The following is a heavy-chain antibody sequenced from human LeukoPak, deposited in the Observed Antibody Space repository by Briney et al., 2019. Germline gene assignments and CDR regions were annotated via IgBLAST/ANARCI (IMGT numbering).Heavy chain of an antibody. V-gene: IGHV5-51*01. CDR1: GYSFTSYW. D-gene: IGHD3-22*01. CDR3: ARRNYYDSSGYKKGALDY. Sequence: GESLKISCKGSGYSFTSYWIGWVRQMPGKGLEWMGIIYPGDSDTRYSPSFQGQVTISADKSISTAYLQWSSLKASDTAMYHCARRNYYDSSGYKKGALDYWGQGTLVTVSS. J-gene: IGHJ4*02. CDR2: IYPGDSDT.